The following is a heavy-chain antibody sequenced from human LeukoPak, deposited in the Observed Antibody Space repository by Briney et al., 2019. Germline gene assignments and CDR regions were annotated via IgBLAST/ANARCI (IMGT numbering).Heavy chain of an antibody. J-gene: IGHJ4*02. V-gene: IGHV4-38-2*02. CDR3: ARDRGALLDY. Sequence: SETLSLTCTVSGYSISSGYYWGWIRQPPGKGLEWIGSIYHSGSTYYNPSLKSRVTISVDTSKNQFSLKLSSVTAADTAVYYCARDRGALLDYWGQETLVTVSS. CDR2: IYHSGST. CDR1: GYSISSGYY. D-gene: IGHD1-26*01.